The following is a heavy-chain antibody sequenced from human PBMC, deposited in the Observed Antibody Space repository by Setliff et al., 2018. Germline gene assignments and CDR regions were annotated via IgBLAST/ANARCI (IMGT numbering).Heavy chain of an antibody. CDR1: GASISSDGYY. D-gene: IGHD6-19*01. CDR2: IYYSGST. CDR3: ARSRTIAVKGGVFAV. Sequence: SETLSLTCSVSGASISSDGYYWSWIRQYPGKGLEWIGYIYYSGSTYYNPSLKSRVTISLDTPENQFSLELTSATAADTAVYYCARSRTIAVKGGVFAVWGRGTLVTVSS. V-gene: IGHV4-31*03. J-gene: IGHJ2*01.